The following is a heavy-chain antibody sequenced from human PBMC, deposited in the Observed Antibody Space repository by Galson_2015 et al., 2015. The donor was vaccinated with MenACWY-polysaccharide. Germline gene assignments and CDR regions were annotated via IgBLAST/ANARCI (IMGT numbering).Heavy chain of an antibody. CDR1: GFTFTASG. J-gene: IGHJ4*02. V-gene: IGHV3-30*03. D-gene: IGHD4-17*01. Sequence: SLRLSCAASGFTFTASGMHWVRQAPGKGLEWVAVISYDGIHKHYTNSVRGRFTISRDNSKNTLYLQINSLRAEDTAVYYCATVTGDYARGSLDNWGQATLVTVSS. CDR3: ATVTGDYARGSLDN. CDR2: ISYDGIHK.